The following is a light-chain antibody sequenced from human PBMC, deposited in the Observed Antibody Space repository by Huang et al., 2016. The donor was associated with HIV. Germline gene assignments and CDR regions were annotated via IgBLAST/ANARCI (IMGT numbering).Light chain of an antibody. V-gene: IGKV4-1*01. CDR2: WAA. CDR3: QQYFFTPFT. Sequence: DVVMTQSPDSLAVSLGERATINCKSSQSVLYNSNNKNYLAWYQQRPGQPPKLLMYWAATRESGVPDRFSVSGSGTHFTLTIISLQAEDVAVYFCQQYFFTPFTFGPGTKVDIK. J-gene: IGKJ3*01. CDR1: QSVLYNSNNKNY.